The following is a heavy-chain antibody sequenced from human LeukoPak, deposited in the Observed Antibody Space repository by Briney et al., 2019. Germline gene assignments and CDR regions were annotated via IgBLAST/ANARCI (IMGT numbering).Heavy chain of an antibody. Sequence: SETLFLTCAVYGGSFSGHYWSWIRQPPGKGLEWIGEINHSGSTNYNPSLKSRVTISVDTSKNQFSLKLSSVTAADTAVYYCARARKHYDILTGYYIRAYYFDYWGQGTLVTVSS. D-gene: IGHD3-9*01. J-gene: IGHJ4*02. CDR3: ARARKHYDILTGYYIRAYYFDY. CDR1: GGSFSGHY. CDR2: INHSGST. V-gene: IGHV4-34*01.